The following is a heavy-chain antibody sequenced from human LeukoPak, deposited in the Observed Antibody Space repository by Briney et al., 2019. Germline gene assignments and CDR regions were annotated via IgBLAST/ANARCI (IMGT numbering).Heavy chain of an antibody. CDR2: INPNSGGT. CDR1: GYTFTGYY. CDR3: ARDSGSGSYYSYYYYMDV. Sequence: ASVKVSCKASGYTFTGYYMHWVRQAPGQGLEWMGWINPNSGGTNYAQKFQGRVTMTRDTSISTAYMGLSRLRSEDTAVYYCARDSGSGSYYSYYYYMDVWGKGTTVTVSS. D-gene: IGHD3-10*01. V-gene: IGHV1-2*02. J-gene: IGHJ6*03.